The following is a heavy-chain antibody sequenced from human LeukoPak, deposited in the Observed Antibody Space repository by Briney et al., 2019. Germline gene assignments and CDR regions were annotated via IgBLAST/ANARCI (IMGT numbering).Heavy chain of an antibody. V-gene: IGHV3-7*01. J-gene: IGHJ4*02. Sequence: GGSLRLSCAASGFTFRSYWMSWVRQAPGKGLEWVANINQGGSVQYYMDSVKGRFTISRDDAKNSLYVQMNSLRDENTAVYYCARVEYSGWNLEYWGQGTLVTVSS. CDR3: ARVEYSGWNLEY. CDR2: INQGGSVQ. CDR1: GFTFRSYW. D-gene: IGHD5-12*01.